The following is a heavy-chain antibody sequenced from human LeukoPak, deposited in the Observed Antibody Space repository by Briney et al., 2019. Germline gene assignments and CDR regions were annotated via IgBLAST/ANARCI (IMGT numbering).Heavy chain of an antibody. Sequence: GRSLRLSCAASGFTFSNYGMHWVRQAPGKGLEWVAVISYDGSNKYYADSVKGRFTISRDNSKNTLYLQMNSLRAEDTAVYYCAKENYDSSGYYYYFDYWGQGTLVTVSS. CDR2: ISYDGSNK. J-gene: IGHJ4*02. CDR1: GFTFSNYG. V-gene: IGHV3-30*18. D-gene: IGHD3-22*01. CDR3: AKENYDSSGYYYYFDY.